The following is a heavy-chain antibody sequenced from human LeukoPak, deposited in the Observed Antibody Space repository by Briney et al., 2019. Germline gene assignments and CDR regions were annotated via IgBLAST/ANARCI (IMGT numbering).Heavy chain of an antibody. CDR1: GGSISRGGYS. J-gene: IGHJ4*02. D-gene: IGHD3-22*01. V-gene: IGHV4-30-2*01. Sequence: SETLSLTCAVSGGSISRGGYSWSWIRQPPGKGLEWIGYIYHSASTYYNPSLKSRVTISVDRSKNQFSLKLSSVTAADTAVYYCASWYYYDSSGYLYDYWGQGTLVTVSS. CDR3: ASWYYYDSSGYLYDY. CDR2: IYHSAST.